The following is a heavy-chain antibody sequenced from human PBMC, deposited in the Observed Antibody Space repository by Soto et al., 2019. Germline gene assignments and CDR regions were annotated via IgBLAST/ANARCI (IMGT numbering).Heavy chain of an antibody. J-gene: IGHJ5*02. D-gene: IGHD3-10*01. CDR2: ISGSGGST. Sequence: GGSLRLSCAASGLTFSSYAMSWVRQAPGKGLEWVSAISGSGGSTFYADSVKGRLTISRDNSKNTLFLQMNSLRVEDTAVYYCAKAGGVLSTPFDPWGQGILVTVSS. CDR1: GLTFSSYA. CDR3: AKAGGVLSTPFDP. V-gene: IGHV3-23*01.